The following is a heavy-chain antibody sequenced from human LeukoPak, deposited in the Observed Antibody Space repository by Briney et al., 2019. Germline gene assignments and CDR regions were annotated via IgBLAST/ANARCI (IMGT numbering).Heavy chain of an antibody. CDR3: ARESNDVWRDPDY. CDR2: ISSGGFTT. J-gene: IGHJ4*02. D-gene: IGHD3-3*01. V-gene: IGHV3-48*03. CDR1: GFTFSEYE. Sequence: PGGSLRLSCAASGFTFSEYEMHWVRQAPGEGPEWISYISSGGFTTYYGDYVKGRFTISRDNAKNSLYLQMNSLRVEGTAVYFCARESNDVWRDPDYWGQGTLVTVSS.